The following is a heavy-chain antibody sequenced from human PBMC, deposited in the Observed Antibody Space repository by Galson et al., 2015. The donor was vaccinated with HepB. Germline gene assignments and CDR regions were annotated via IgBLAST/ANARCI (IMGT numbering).Heavy chain of an antibody. CDR2: VGIGNGYT. J-gene: IGHJ4*02. V-gene: IGHV1-58*01. CDR1: GFTFTRSA. Sequence: SVKVSCKASGFTFTRSAVKWVRQARGQRLEWMGWVGIGNGYTNYPQKFQDRVTITRDMSTDTVYMELSSLRAEDTAVHYCAADRVCSSFNCQPYNFDCWGQGTLVTVSP. CDR3: AADRVCSSFNCQPYNFDC. D-gene: IGHD6-13*01.